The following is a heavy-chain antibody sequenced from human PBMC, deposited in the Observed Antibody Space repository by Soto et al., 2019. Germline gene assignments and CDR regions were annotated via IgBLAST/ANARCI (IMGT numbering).Heavy chain of an antibody. Sequence: QVQLVQSGAEVKKPGSSVKVSCKASGGTFSSYAISWVRQAPGQGLEWMGGIIPIVGTANYAQKFQGRVTIPADEPTCTAYMELSSLRSEDTAVYYCARDSRAVIVVVPAAPQGYFPYYYYGMAVWGQGTTVTVSS. CDR1: GGTFSSYA. CDR2: IIPIVGTA. CDR3: ARDSRAVIVVVPAAPQGYFPYYYYGMAV. J-gene: IGHJ6*02. V-gene: IGHV1-69*01. D-gene: IGHD2-2*01.